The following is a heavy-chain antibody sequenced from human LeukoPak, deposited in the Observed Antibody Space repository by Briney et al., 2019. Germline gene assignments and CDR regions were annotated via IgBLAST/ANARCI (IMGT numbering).Heavy chain of an antibody. V-gene: IGHV3-74*01. Sequence: GGSLRLSCAASGFTFSSYWMHWVRQAPGKGLVWVSRINGDGSSTNYADSVKGRFTISRDNAKNTLYLQMNSLRAEDTAVYYCAKGYSSSSNYFDYWGQGTLVTVSS. CDR2: INGDGSST. CDR3: AKGYSSSSNYFDY. D-gene: IGHD6-13*01. J-gene: IGHJ4*02. CDR1: GFTFSSYW.